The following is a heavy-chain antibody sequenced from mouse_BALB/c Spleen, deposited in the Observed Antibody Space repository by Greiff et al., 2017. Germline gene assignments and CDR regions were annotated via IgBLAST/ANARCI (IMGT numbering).Heavy chain of an antibody. CDR3: ARSLYGNYEGFAY. V-gene: IGHV14-1*02. CDR1: GFNIKDYY. CDR2: IDPENGNT. Sequence: VQLKQSGAELVRPGALVKLSCKASGFNIKDYYMHWVKQRPEQGLEWIGWIDPENGNTIYDPKFQGKASITADTSSNTAYLQLSSLTSEDTAVYYCARSLYGNYEGFAYWGQGTLVTVSA. D-gene: IGHD2-1*01. J-gene: IGHJ3*01.